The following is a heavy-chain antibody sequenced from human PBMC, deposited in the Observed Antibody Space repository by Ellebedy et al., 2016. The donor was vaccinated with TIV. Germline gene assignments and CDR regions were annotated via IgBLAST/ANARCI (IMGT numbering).Heavy chain of an antibody. CDR2: IYFSGGT. J-gene: IGHJ5*02. CDR1: GDSVNRGGFY. V-gene: IGHV4-39*01. CDR3: AVSRYAGWFDP. Sequence: SETLSLXCTFSGDSVNRGGFYWSWIRQPPGKGLEWIGSIYFSGGTYYSPSLKSRVTIHVDLSKNEYSLKMKSVTAADTAVYYCAVSRYAGWFDPWGQGTLVTVSS. D-gene: IGHD5-18*01.